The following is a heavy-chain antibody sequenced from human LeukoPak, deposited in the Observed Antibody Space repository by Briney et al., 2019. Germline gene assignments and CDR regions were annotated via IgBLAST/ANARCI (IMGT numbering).Heavy chain of an antibody. J-gene: IGHJ5*02. CDR2: INPNSGGT. V-gene: IGHV1-2*02. Sequence: ASVKVSCKASGYTFTGYYMHWVRQAPGQGLEWMGWINPNSGGTNYAQKFQGRVTMTRDTSISTAYMELSRLRSDDTAVYYCARVDLGYCSGGSCYGQYNWFDHWGQGTLVTVSS. CDR3: ARVDLGYCSGGSCYGQYNWFDH. D-gene: IGHD2-15*01. CDR1: GYTFTGYY.